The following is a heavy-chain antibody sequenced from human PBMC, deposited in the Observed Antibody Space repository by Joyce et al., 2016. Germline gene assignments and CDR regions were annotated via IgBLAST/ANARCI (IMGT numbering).Heavy chain of an antibody. V-gene: IGHV3-30*04. CDR2: ISYDGVNT. J-gene: IGHJ4*02. Sequence: QLVESGGGVVQPGRSLRLSCAASGFPFNSYALHWVRQAPGKGLEWLAVISYDGVNTFYADCVKGRFTVSRDNTKNTLFLEMNSLRADDTAVFYCARASRYFDWLLPFDYWGQGTLVTVSS. CDR1: GFPFNSYA. CDR3: ARASRYFDWLLPFDY. D-gene: IGHD3-9*01.